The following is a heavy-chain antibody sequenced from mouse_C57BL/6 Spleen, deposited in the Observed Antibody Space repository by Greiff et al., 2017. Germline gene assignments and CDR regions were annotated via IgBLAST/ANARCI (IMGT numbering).Heavy chain of an antibody. CDR3: ARRGGNYEGRYYAMDY. J-gene: IGHJ4*01. CDR2: IYPGDGDT. Sequence: QVQLKESGAELVKPGASVKISCKASGYAFSSYWMNWVKQRPGKGLEWIGQIYPGDGDTNYNGKFKGKATLTADKSSSTAYMQLSSLTSEDSAVYFCARRGGNYEGRYYAMDYWGQGTSVTVSS. D-gene: IGHD2-1*01. V-gene: IGHV1-80*01. CDR1: GYAFSSYW.